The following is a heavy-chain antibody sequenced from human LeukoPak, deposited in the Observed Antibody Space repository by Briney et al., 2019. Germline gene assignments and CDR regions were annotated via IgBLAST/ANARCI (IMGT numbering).Heavy chain of an antibody. V-gene: IGHV3-69-1*01. CDR2: ISRTYDI. J-gene: IGHJ4*02. CDR3: ARDHNWGFDY. CDR1: GFTLSDFA. D-gene: IGHD7-27*01. Sequence: GGSLRLSCAASGFTLSDFAVKWVRQAPGKGVESLSYISRTYDISYADYVKGRFTISRDNAKNSLYLQMNSLTAEDTAVYYCARDHNWGFDYWGRGTLVTVSS.